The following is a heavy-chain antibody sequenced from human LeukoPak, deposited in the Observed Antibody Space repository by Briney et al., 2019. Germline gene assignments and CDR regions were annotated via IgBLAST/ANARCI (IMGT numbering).Heavy chain of an antibody. CDR1: GITISRSW. J-gene: IGHJ4*02. CDR3: TRSDYGDY. V-gene: IGHV3-74*01. Sequence: GGSLRLSGASTGITISRSWMHWVRQAPGKGLVWVSRISNDGSRTSYADSVKGRFTISRDNAKNTLYLQMNSLRAEDTAMYYCTRSDYGDYWGQGTLVTVSS. CDR2: ISNDGSRT.